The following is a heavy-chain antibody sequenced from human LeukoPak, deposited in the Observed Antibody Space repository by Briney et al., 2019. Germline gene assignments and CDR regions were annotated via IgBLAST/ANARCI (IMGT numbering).Heavy chain of an antibody. V-gene: IGHV4-34*01. Sequence: SETLSLTCAVFGGSFGDYYWSWIRQSPGKGLEWIGETSPGGGSKYNPSLRSRLTISIDKSKNEFPLKLSSVTAADTALYYCARGEATSWYTALDVWGQGTMVTVSS. J-gene: IGHJ3*01. D-gene: IGHD6-13*01. CDR3: ARGEATSWYTALDV. CDR1: GGSFGDYY. CDR2: TSPGGGS.